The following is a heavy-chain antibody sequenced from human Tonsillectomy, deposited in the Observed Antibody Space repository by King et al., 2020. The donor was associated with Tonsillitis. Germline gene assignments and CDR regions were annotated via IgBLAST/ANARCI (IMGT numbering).Heavy chain of an antibody. CDR1: GYTFTGYH. V-gene: IGHV1-2*02. D-gene: IGHD3-10*01. Sequence: QLVQSGAEVKKPGASVKVSCKASGYTFTGYHMHWVRQARGQGLEWMGWISPNSGGTNYAQMFQGRVTMTRDTSITTAYMELSGLRSDDTAVYYCAKIGTAYGAFDIWGQGPMVTVSS. CDR3: AKIGTAYGAFDI. J-gene: IGHJ3*02. CDR2: ISPNSGGT.